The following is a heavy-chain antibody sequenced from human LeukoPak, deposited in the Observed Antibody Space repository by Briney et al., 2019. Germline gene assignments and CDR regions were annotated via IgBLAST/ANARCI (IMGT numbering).Heavy chain of an antibody. Sequence: ASVKVSCKASGYTFTSYYMHWVRKAPGQGLEWMGIINPSGGSTSYAQKFQGRVTMTRDTSTSTVYMELSSLRSEDTAVYYCARSSEYDSSGYYPYYFDYWGQGTLVTVSS. V-gene: IGHV1-46*01. CDR2: INPSGGST. CDR1: GYTFTSYY. CDR3: ARSSEYDSSGYYPYYFDY. J-gene: IGHJ4*02. D-gene: IGHD3-22*01.